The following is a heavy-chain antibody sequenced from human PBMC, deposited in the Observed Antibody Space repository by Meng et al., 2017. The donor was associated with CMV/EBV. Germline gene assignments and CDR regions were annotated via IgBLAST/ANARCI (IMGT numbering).Heavy chain of an antibody. J-gene: IGHJ3*02. CDR3: ARDLFGGRNIVVVPAANAFDI. D-gene: IGHD2-2*01. V-gene: IGHV3-30-3*01. CDR2: ISYDGSNK. CDR1: GFTFSGYA. Sequence: GESLKISCAASGFTFSGYAMHWVRQAPGKGLEWVAVISYDGSNKYYADSVKGRFTISRDNSKNTLYLQMNSLRAEDTAVYYCARDLFGGRNIVVVPAANAFDIWGQGTMVTVSS.